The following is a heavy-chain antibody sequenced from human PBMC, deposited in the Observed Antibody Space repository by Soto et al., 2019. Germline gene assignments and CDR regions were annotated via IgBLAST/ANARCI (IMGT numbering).Heavy chain of an antibody. J-gene: IGHJ5*02. D-gene: IGHD2-2*01. CDR2: INPNSGGT. V-gene: IGHV1-2*02. Sequence: ASVKVSCKASGYTFTGYYMHWVRQAPGQGLEWMGWINPNSGGTNYAQKFQGRVTMTRDTSISTAYMELSRLRSDDTAVYYCARYPIVVVPAAENNRFDPWGQGTLATVSS. CDR1: GYTFTGYY. CDR3: ARYPIVVVPAAENNRFDP.